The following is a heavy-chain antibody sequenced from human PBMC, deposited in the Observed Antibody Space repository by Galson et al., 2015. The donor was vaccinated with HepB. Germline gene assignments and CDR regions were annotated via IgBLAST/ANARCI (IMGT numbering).Heavy chain of an antibody. CDR1: GFTVSSNY. V-gene: IGHV3-53*01. CDR2: IYSGGST. J-gene: IGHJ4*02. D-gene: IGHD3-10*01. CDR3: ARHLWFGELSPFDY. Sequence: SLRLSCAASGFTVSSNYMSWVRQAPGKGLEWVSVIYSGGSTYYADSVKGRFTISRDNSKNTLYLQMNSLRAEDTAVHYCARHLWFGELSPFDYWGQGTLATVSS.